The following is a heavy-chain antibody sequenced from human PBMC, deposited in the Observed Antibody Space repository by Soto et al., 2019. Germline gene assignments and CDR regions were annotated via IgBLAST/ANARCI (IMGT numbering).Heavy chain of an antibody. V-gene: IGHV3-64*01. Sequence: EVQLVESGGGLVQPGGSLRLSCAASGFTFSSYAMHWVRQAPGTGLEYVSAIGSDGGNTYYANSVKDRFTIYRDNSKNTLYLQMGSLRTEDMAVYYCARGDPYSDTLRNDAFDIWGQGTMVTVSS. D-gene: IGHD5-18*01. CDR3: ARGDPYSDTLRNDAFDI. J-gene: IGHJ3*02. CDR2: IGSDGGNT. CDR1: GFTFSSYA.